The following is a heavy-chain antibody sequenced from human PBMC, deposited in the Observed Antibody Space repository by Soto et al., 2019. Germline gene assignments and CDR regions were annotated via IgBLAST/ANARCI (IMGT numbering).Heavy chain of an antibody. CDR1: GFTFSTYG. D-gene: IGHD6-19*01. CDR3: ARNIAVAGPDY. Sequence: QVQLVESGGGVVQPGGSLRLSCAASGFTFSTYGMHWVRQAPGKGLEWVAVIWYDGSNRYYGDSVKGRFTISRDNSKNMVYLQMNKLRAEDTAVYYCARNIAVAGPDYWGQGTLVTVSS. CDR2: IWYDGSNR. J-gene: IGHJ4*02. V-gene: IGHV3-33*01.